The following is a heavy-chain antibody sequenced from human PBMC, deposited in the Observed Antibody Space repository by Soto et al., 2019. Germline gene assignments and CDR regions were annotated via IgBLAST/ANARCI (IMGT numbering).Heavy chain of an antibody. Sequence: EVQLLESGGGLVQPGGSLRLSCAASGFTFSSYAMSWVRQAPGKGLEWVSAISGSGGSTYYADSVKGRFTISRDNSKNTLYLQMNSLRAEDTAVYYCAKAADYYGSGSYYLNYYYYMDVWGKGTTVTVSS. CDR2: ISGSGGST. V-gene: IGHV3-23*01. CDR3: AKAADYYGSGSYYLNYYYYMDV. J-gene: IGHJ6*03. D-gene: IGHD3-10*01. CDR1: GFTFSSYA.